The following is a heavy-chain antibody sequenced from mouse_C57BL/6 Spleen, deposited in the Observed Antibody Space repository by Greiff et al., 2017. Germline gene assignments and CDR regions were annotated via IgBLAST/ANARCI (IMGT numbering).Heavy chain of an antibody. CDR1: GFTFSDYY. CDR3: ARDHYYGSSPYAMDY. CDR2: INYDGSST. D-gene: IGHD1-1*01. V-gene: IGHV5-16*01. Sequence: EVQRVESEGGLVQPGSSMKLSCTASGFTFSDYYMAWVRQVPEKGLEWVANINYDGSSTYYLDSLKSRFIISRDNAKNILYLQMSSLKSEDTATYYCARDHYYGSSPYAMDYWGQGTSVTVSS. J-gene: IGHJ4*01.